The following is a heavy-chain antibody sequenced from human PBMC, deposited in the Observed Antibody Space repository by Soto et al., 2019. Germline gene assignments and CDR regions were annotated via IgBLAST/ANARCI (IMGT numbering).Heavy chain of an antibody. Sequence: QVQLVQSGAEVKKPGSSVKVSCKASGGTFSSYAISWVRQAPGQGLEWMGGIIPIFGTANYAQKFQGRVTITADESTSTAYMELSSLRSEDTAVYYCARSLTTVTTEWVEYNRFDPWGQGTLVTVSS. J-gene: IGHJ5*02. CDR1: GGTFSSYA. CDR2: IIPIFGTA. V-gene: IGHV1-69*01. CDR3: ARSLTTVTTEWVEYNRFDP. D-gene: IGHD4-17*01.